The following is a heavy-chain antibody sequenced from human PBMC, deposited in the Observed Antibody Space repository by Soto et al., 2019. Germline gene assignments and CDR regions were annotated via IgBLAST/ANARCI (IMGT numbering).Heavy chain of an antibody. CDR3: ARGSGYSGYENY. J-gene: IGHJ4*02. Sequence: SVKVTCTASGGTFSSYAISWVRQAPGQGLEWMGGIIPIFGTANYAQKFQGRVTITANESTSTAYMELSSLRPEDTAVYYCARGSGYSGYENYWGQGTLVTVS. V-gene: IGHV1-69*13. CDR2: IIPIFGTA. D-gene: IGHD5-12*01. CDR1: GGTFSSYA.